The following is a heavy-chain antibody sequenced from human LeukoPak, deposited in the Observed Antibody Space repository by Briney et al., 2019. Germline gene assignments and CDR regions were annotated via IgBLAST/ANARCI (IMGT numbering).Heavy chain of an antibody. CDR2: VYDDNT. V-gene: IGHV3-23*01. CDR1: GFTVSAYA. CDR3: AARKVRGVWFYLDY. D-gene: IGHD3-10*01. J-gene: IGHJ4*02. Sequence: GGSLRLSCAASGFTVSAYAMAWVRQAPGKGLEWVSTVYDDNTYYADSVKGRFAISTDNSKNTLYLQMNSLRVEDTAVYFCAARKVRGVWFYLDYWGQGTLVTVSS.